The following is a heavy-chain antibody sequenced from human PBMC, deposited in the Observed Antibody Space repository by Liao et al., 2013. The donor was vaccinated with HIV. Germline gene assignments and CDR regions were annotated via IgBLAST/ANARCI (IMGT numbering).Heavy chain of an antibody. D-gene: IGHD6-13*01. CDR1: GGSLSIYY. Sequence: QVRLQESGSGLVKPSETLSLTCSVSGGSLSIYYWTWIRQPPGEGLEWIGYIYDSGSTNYSPSLKSRVTMSVDTSKKRFSLKLSSVTAADTAVYYCAREVFPGGSSPLGDYGGQGTEVTVHS. V-gene: IGHV4-59*01. CDR3: AREVFPGGSSPLGDY. CDR2: IYDSGST. J-gene: IGHJ4*02.